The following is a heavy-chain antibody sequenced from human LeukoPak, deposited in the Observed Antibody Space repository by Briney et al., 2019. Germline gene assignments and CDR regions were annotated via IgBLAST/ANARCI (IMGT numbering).Heavy chain of an antibody. CDR3: ARARSRIAVAGVYY. D-gene: IGHD6-19*01. J-gene: IGHJ4*02. Sequence: GASVKVSRKASGGTFSSYAISWVRQAPGQGLEWMGWINPNSGGTNSAQKFQGRVTMTRDTSISTAYMELSRLRSDDTAVYYCARARSRIAVAGVYYWGQGTLVTVSS. CDR1: GGTFSSYA. CDR2: INPNSGGT. V-gene: IGHV1-2*02.